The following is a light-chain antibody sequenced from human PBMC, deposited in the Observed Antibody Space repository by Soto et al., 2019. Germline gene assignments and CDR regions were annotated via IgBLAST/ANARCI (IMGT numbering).Light chain of an antibody. V-gene: IGLV2-14*03. CDR1: SSDIGAYNF. CDR2: DVN. J-gene: IGLJ2*01. Sequence: QSALTHPASVSGSPGQSITISCTGTSSDIGAYNFVSWYQQHPGKAPKLMLYDVNIRPSGVSNRFSGSKSGNTASLTISGLQAEDEADYYCTSWTTSTTMIFGGGTKLT. CDR3: TSWTTSTTMI.